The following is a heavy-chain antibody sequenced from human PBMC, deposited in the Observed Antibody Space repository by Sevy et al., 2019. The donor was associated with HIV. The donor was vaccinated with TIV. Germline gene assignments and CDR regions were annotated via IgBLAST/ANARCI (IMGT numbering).Heavy chain of an antibody. J-gene: IGHJ6*03. Sequence: GGSLRLSCAASGFTFSNYAMHWVRQAPGKGLEWVAVISYDGSNKYYAESVKGRFTISRDNSRNTLFLQMNSLRAEDTAVDYSARGGSSSSWYYYMDVWGKGTTVTVSS. V-gene: IGHV3-30-3*01. D-gene: IGHD2-2*01. CDR1: GFTFSNYA. CDR3: ARGGSSSSWYYYMDV. CDR2: ISYDGSNK.